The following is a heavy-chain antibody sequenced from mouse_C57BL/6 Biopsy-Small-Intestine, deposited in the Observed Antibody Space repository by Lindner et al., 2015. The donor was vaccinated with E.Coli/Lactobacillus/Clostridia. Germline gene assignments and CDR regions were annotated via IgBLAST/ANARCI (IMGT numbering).Heavy chain of an antibody. V-gene: IGHV1-19*01. J-gene: IGHJ3*01. Sequence: VQLQESGPELVKPGASVKMSCKASGYTFTAYYMNWVKQSHGKSLEWIGRVNPNNGGFTYNQKFKGKATLTVDKSLTTAYVQLNSLTSEDSAVYYCARGEEFAYWGQGTLVTVSA. CDR3: ARGEEFAY. CDR1: GYTFTAYY. CDR2: VNPNNGGF.